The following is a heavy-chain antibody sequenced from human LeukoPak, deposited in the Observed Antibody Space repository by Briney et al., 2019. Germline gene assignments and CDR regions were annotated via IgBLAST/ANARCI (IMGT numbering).Heavy chain of an antibody. V-gene: IGHV3-33*01. CDR3: ARGSYTSSWYGVFDY. CDR1: GFIFSSYG. D-gene: IGHD6-13*01. CDR2: IWYDGSNK. J-gene: IGHJ4*02. Sequence: PGRSLRLSCAASGFIFSSYGMHWVRQAPGKGLEWVAVIWYDGSNKYYADSVKGRFTISRDNSKNTLYLQMSSLRGEDTAVYYCARGSYTSSWYGVFDYWGQGTLVTVSS.